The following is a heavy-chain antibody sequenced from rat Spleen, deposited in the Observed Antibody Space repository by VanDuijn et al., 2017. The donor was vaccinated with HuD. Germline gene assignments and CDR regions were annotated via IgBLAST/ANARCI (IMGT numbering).Heavy chain of an antibody. V-gene: IGHV5-29*01. CDR2: ISLDGGRN. J-gene: IGHJ1*01. CDR1: GFSLTNYD. Sequence: VQLKESGPGLVQPSQTLSLTCTVSGFSLTNYDMAWIRLAPTKGLEWVATISLDGGRNFYRDSVKGRFTISRDNAKRTLFLQMDSLRSEDTASYYCTRAGFLRDWYFDFWGPGTMVTVSS. D-gene: IGHD2-2*01. CDR3: TRAGFLRDWYFDF.